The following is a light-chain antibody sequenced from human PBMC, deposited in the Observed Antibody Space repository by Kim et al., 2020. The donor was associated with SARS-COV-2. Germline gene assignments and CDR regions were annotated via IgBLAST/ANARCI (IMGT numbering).Light chain of an antibody. CDR3: QAWDSSTVV. J-gene: IGLJ2*01. CDR2: QDS. CDR1: KLGDKY. Sequence: GSPGQAARITCSGGKLGDKYACWYQQKPGQSPVLVIYQDSKRPSGIPERFSGSNSGNTATLTISGTQAMDEADYYCQAWDSSTVVFGGGTQLTVL. V-gene: IGLV3-1*01.